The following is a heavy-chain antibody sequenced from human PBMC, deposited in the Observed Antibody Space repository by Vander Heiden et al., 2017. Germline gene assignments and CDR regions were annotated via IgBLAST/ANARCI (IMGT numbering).Heavy chain of an antibody. J-gene: IGHJ4*02. CDR3: ARSPSTYNSYFDY. D-gene: IGHD3-22*01. V-gene: IGHV5-51*01. Sequence: EVRLVQSAAEVKKPGEPLKIACQASGYSFSNYCVAWVRQGHGKGLEWMGIILPGDSDTTYSPSFQGQVIFSADKSTNTAYLQWLSVTASDTAIYYCARSPSTYNSYFDYWGQGTLVTVSS. CDR2: ILPGDSDT. CDR1: GYSFSNYC.